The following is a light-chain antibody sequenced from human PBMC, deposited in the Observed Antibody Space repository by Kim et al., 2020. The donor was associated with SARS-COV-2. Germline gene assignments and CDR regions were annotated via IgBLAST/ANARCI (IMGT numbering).Light chain of an antibody. J-gene: IGLJ2*01. CDR1: GGDLRGFKY. Sequence: QSALTQPRSVSGSPGQSVTISCTGTGGDLRGFKYVSWYQHRPGKAPKMLISEVSERPSGVPDRFSGSRSGLTASLTISGLQTEDEADYYCCSTVGTDALVFGGGTRLTVL. V-gene: IGLV2-11*01. CDR3: CSTVGTDALV. CDR2: EVS.